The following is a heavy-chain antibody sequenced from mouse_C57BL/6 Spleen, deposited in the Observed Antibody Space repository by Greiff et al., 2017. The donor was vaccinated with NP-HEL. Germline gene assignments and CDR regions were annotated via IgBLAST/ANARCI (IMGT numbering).Heavy chain of an antibody. CDR1: GYSITSGYY. CDR2: ISYDGSN. Sequence: DVKLVESGPGLVKPSQSLSLTCSVTGYSITSGYYWNWIRQFPGNKLEWMGYISYDGSNNYNPSLKNRISITRDTSKNQFFLKLNSVTTEDTATYYCARERGLGRFAYWGQGTLVTVSA. V-gene: IGHV3-6*01. CDR3: ARERGLGRFAY. J-gene: IGHJ3*01. D-gene: IGHD4-1*01.